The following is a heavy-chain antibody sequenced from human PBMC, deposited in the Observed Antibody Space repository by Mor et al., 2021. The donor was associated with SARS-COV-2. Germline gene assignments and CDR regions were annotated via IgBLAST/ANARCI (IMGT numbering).Heavy chain of an antibody. Sequence: EWISYISGGSTTTYYADSVKGRFTISRDNDKNSLYLQMNSLRDEDTAVYYCARVWGSGTLDVWGQGTTVTVS. CDR3: ARVWGSGTLDV. D-gene: IGHD3-10*01. V-gene: IGHV3-48*02. J-gene: IGHJ6*02. CDR2: ISGGSTTT.